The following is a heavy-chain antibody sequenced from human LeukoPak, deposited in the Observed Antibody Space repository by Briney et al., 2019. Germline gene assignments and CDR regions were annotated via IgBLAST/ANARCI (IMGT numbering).Heavy chain of an antibody. V-gene: IGHV5-51*01. CDR2: IYPGDSDA. J-gene: IGHJ4*02. CDR1: GYRFTNYW. CDR3: ARHSRYYYDSSAKFDY. D-gene: IGHD3-22*01. Sequence: GESLKISCKGSGYRFTNYWIGWVRQMPGKGLEWMGIIYPGDSDARYSPSFQGQVTFSADKSISTAYLQWSSLKASDTAMYYCARHSRYYYDSSAKFDYWGQGTLVTVSS.